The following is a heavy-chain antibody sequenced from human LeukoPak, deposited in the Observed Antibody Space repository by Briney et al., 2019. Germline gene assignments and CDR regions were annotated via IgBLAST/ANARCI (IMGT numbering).Heavy chain of an antibody. CDR2: IYYSGST. CDR1: GGSVSSGTYY. D-gene: IGHD4-23*01. V-gene: IGHV4-61*01. CDR3: ASTVVTQYYYYYYGMDV. Sequence: SETLSLTCTVSGGSVSSGTYYWSWIRQPPGKGLEWIGYIYYSGSTNYNPSLKSRVTISVDTSKNQFSLKLSSVTAADTAVYYCASTVVTQYYYYYYGMDVWGQGTTVTVSS. J-gene: IGHJ6*02.